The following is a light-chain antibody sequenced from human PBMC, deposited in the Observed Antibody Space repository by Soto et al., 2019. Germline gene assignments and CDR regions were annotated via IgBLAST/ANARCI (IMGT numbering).Light chain of an antibody. CDR2: DDS. CDR3: QVWDPIGDLPVL. Sequence: SYELTQPPSVSAAPGQTAKITCGGNKIGTKSVYWYQQKPGQAPVLVVYDDSERPSGIPERFSGSNSGNTATLTISRVEAGDEAYYHCQVWDPIGDLPVLFGGGTKLTVL. V-gene: IGLV3-21*02. J-gene: IGLJ2*01. CDR1: KIGTKS.